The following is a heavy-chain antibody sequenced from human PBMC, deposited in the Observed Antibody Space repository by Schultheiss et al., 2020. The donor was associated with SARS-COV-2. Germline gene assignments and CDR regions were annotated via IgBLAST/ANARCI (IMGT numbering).Heavy chain of an antibody. D-gene: IGHD6-19*01. CDR2: INSDGSST. CDR1: GFTFSSYS. V-gene: IGHV3-74*01. Sequence: GGSLRLSCAASGFTFSSYSMNWVRQAPGKGLVWVSRINSDGSSTSYADSVKGRFTISRDNAKNTLYLQMNSLRAEDTAVYYCASHWLDKNYYYMDVWGKGTTVTVSS. J-gene: IGHJ6*03. CDR3: ASHWLDKNYYYMDV.